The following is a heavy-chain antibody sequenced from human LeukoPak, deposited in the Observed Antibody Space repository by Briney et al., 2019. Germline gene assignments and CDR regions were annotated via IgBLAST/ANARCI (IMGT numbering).Heavy chain of an antibody. J-gene: IGHJ5*02. CDR3: ARDNSVGDVAWYFDP. Sequence: ASVKVSCKASGYSFTSHYMHWVRQAPGQGLEWLGLINPSGSSTLYAQKFQGRVTMTRDMSTTTDYMELSSLRSEDTAFYYCARDNSVGDVAWYFDPWGKGTLVTVSS. CDR2: INPSGSST. CDR1: GYSFTSHY. D-gene: IGHD1-26*01. V-gene: IGHV1-46*01.